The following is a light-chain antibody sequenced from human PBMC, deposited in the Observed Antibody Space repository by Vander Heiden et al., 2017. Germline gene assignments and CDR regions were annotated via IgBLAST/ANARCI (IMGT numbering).Light chain of an antibody. V-gene: IGLV1-44*01. CDR3: AAWDDSLNGL. J-gene: IGLJ2*01. CDR1: SSNIGRNT. Sequence: QSVLTQPPSASGTPGQRVTISCSGSSSNIGRNTVNWYQQLPGTAPKLLIYSNNQRPSGVPGRFSGSKSGTSASLAICWLQSEDEADYYCAAWDDSLNGLFGGGTKLTVL. CDR2: SNN.